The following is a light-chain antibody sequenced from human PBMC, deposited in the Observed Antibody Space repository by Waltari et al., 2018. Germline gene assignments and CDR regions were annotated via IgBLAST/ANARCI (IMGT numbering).Light chain of an antibody. J-gene: IGLJ2*01. V-gene: IGLV4-69*01. CDR3: QTWGTGIHVV. Sequence: QLVLTQSPSASASLGASVKLTCTLSSGHSSYTIAWHQPQPEKGPRYLMKVNSDGSHSKGDGIPDRFSGSSSGAEHYLTISSLQSEDEADYYCQTWGTGIHVVFGGGTKLTVL. CDR2: VNSDGSH. CDR1: SGHSSYT.